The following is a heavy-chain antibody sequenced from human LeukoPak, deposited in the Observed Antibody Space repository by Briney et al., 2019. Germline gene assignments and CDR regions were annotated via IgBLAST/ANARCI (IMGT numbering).Heavy chain of an antibody. CDR3: ARTVGDGSGSYLYYYYYMDV. CDR1: GYSISSASY. CDR2: IYHSGSP. J-gene: IGHJ6*03. D-gene: IGHD3-10*01. Sequence: PSETLSLTCAVSGYSISSASYWGWIRQPPGKGLEWIGNIYHSGSPYYNPSLKSRVTISVDTSKNQFSLKLSSVTAADTAVYYCARTVGDGSGSYLYYYYYMDVWGKGTTVTVSS. V-gene: IGHV4-38-2*01.